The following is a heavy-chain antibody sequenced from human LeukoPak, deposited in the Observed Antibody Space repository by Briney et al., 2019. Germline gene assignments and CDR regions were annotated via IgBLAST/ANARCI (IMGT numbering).Heavy chain of an antibody. CDR2: IYYSGST. Sequence: SETLSLTCTVSGGSISSYYWSWIRQPPGKGLEWIGYIYYSGSTNYNPSLKSRVTISVDTSKNQFSLKLSSVTAADTAVYYCARSVGYCSSTSCYFFGYFDYWGQGTLVTVSS. D-gene: IGHD2-2*01. CDR3: ARSVGYCSSTSCYFFGYFDY. V-gene: IGHV4-59*08. J-gene: IGHJ4*02. CDR1: GGSISSYY.